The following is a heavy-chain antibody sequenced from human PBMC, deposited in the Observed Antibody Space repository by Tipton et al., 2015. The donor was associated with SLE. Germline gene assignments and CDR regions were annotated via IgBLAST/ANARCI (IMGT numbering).Heavy chain of an antibody. D-gene: IGHD6-13*01. J-gene: IGHJ4*02. CDR2: ISYDGSNK. Sequence: RSLRLSCAASGFTFSSYAMHWVRQAPGKGLEWVAVISYDGSNKYYADSVKGRFTISRDNSKNTLYLQMNSLRAEDTAVYYCARELGSSWLDPFDYWGQGTLVTVSS. CDR3: ARELGSSWLDPFDY. V-gene: IGHV3-30-3*01. CDR1: GFTFSSYA.